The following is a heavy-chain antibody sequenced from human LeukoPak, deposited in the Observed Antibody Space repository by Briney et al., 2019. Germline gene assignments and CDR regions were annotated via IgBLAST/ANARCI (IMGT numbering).Heavy chain of an antibody. CDR3: ARDGGLAPYSSSTPFDY. CDR1: GFTVSTNY. J-gene: IGHJ4*02. D-gene: IGHD6-6*01. CDR2: IYSSGST. Sequence: GVLRLSCAASGFTVSTNYMSWVRQAPGKGLEWVSVIYSSGSTYYADSVKGRFTIFRANSKNTLYLQMNSLRAEDTAVYYCARDGGLAPYSSSTPFDYWGQGTLVTVSS. V-gene: IGHV3-66*03.